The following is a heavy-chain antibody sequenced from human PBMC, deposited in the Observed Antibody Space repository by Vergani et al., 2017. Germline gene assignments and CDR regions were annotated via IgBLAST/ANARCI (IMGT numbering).Heavy chain of an antibody. Sequence: QVQLVQSGAEVKKPGASVKVSCKASGYTFTSYGISWVRQAPGQGLEWMGWISAYNGNTNYAQKLQGRVTITADKSTSTAYMELSSLRSEDTAVYYCATRYYYDSSGYPHIFDYWGQGTLVTVSS. D-gene: IGHD3-22*01. J-gene: IGHJ4*02. CDR2: ISAYNGNT. CDR3: ATRYYYDSSGYPHIFDY. V-gene: IGHV1-18*01. CDR1: GYTFTSYG.